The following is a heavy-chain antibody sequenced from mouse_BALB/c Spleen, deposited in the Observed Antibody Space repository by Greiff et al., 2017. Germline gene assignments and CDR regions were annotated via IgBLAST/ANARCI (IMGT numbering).Heavy chain of an antibody. J-gene: IGHJ4*01. CDR1: GYTFTSYN. CDR3: ARRGYGSSYYYAMDY. CDR2: IYPGNGDT. V-gene: IGHV1-12*01. D-gene: IGHD1-1*01. Sequence: QVQLQQPGAELVKPGASVKMSCKASGYTFTSYNMHWVKQTPGQGLEWIGAIYPGNGDTSYNQKFKGKATLTADKSSSTAFMHLNSLTSEDSAVYYCARRGYGSSYYYAMDYWGQGTSVTVSS.